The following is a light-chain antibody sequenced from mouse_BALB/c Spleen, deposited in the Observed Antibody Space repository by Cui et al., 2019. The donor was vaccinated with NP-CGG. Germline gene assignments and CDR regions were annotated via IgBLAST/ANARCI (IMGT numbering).Light chain of an antibody. CDR1: TGAVTTSNY. Sequence: QAVVTQESALTTSPGETVTLTCRSSTGAVTTSNYANWVQEKPDHLFTGLIGGTNNRAPGVPARFSGSLIGDKAALTITGAQTEDEANFFLGQWYSNHWVFGGGTKLTVL. CDR2: GTN. V-gene: IGLV1*01. J-gene: IGLJ1*01. CDR3: GQWYSNHWV.